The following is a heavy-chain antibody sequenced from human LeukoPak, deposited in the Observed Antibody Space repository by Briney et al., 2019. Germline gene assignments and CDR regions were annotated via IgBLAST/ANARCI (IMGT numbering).Heavy chain of an antibody. J-gene: IGHJ4*02. CDR2: ISGSGGST. V-gene: IGHV3-23*01. CDR1: GFTFSNYW. CDR3: AKDRDYDFWSGYYWDN. Sequence: GGSLRLSCVVSGFTFSNYWMSWVRQAPGRGLEWVSSISGSGGSTYYADSVKGRFTISRDNSKDTLYLQMHSLRGEDTAVYFCAKDRDYDFWSGYYWDNWGQGTLVTVSS. D-gene: IGHD3-3*01.